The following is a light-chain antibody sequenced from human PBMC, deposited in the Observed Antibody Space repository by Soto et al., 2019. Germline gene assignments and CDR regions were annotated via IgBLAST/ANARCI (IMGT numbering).Light chain of an antibody. CDR2: GTS. CDR3: QQYNDWPYT. CDR1: QSIGID. V-gene: IGKV3-15*01. J-gene: IGKJ2*01. Sequence: EIVVTQSPATLSVSPGDRATLSCRASQSIGIDLAWYQQKPGQAPRLLIYGTSTRATGIPARFSGFGSGTEFTLAINRLQSEDFAIYYCQQYNDWPYTFGQGTRLEIK.